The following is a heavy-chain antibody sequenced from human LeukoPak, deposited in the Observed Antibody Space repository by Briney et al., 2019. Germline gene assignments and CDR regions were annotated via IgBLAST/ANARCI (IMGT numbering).Heavy chain of an antibody. CDR1: GFTFHDYT. J-gene: IGHJ2*01. V-gene: IGHV3-43*01. CDR3: AKDQDYGGNSGYFDL. D-gene: IGHD4-23*01. Sequence: GGSLRVSCAASGFTFHDYTMHWVRQAPGKGLDGVSLLSWYGGNTYYADSVKGRFTISRDNRKNYLYLQLNSLRTEDTALYYCAKDQDYGGNSGYFDLWGRGNLVTVSS. CDR2: LSWYGGNT.